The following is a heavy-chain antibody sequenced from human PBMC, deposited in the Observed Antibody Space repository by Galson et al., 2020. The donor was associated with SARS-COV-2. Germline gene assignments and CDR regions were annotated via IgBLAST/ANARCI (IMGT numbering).Heavy chain of an antibody. J-gene: IGHJ4*02. CDR2: TYYSGST. V-gene: IGHV4-30-2*01. CDR1: GGSFSSGGYA. D-gene: IGHD3-16*01. CDR3: ARESPLGELYFDY. Sequence: TLSLTCAVSGGSFSSGGYAWSWLRQPPGMGLEWIGYTYYSGSTYYNPSFKSRVTVSVDRSKNQFSLKLTSVTAADTAVYYCARESPLGELYFDYWGQGTLVTVSS.